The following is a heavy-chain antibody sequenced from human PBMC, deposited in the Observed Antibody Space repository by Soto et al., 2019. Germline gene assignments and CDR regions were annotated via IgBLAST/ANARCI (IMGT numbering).Heavy chain of an antibody. CDR2: ISGSGGST. J-gene: IGHJ4*02. CDR1: GFTFSSYA. Sequence: GSLRLSGAASGFTFSSYAMSWVRQAPGKGLEWVSAISGSGGSTYYADSVKGRFTISRDNSKNTLYLQMNSLRAEDTAVYYCAIVSINYYDSSGYTTRALDYWGQRTLVTVSS. D-gene: IGHD3-22*01. CDR3: AIVSINYYDSSGYTTRALDY. V-gene: IGHV3-23*01.